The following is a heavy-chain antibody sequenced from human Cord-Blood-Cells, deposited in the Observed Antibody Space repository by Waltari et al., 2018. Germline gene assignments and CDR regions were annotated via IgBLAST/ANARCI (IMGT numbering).Heavy chain of an antibody. Sequence: QVQLVQSGAEVKKPGASVKVSCKVSGYTLTELSMHWVRQAPGKGLEWMGGFDPEDGEKNYGQKFQGRVTMTEDTSTDTAYMELSSLRSEDTAVYYCATGRYYGSGSYYYYYYGMDVWGQGTTVTVSS. CDR1: GYTLTELS. D-gene: IGHD3-10*01. V-gene: IGHV1-24*01. CDR2: FDPEDGEK. J-gene: IGHJ6*02. CDR3: ATGRYYGSGSYYYYYYGMDV.